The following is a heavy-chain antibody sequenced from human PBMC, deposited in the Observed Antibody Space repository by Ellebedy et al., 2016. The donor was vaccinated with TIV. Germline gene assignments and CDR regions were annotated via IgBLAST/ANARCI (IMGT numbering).Heavy chain of an antibody. CDR1: GYSFTSYW. Sequence: GESLKISCTGSGYSFTSYWISWVRQMPGKGLEWMGRIDPSDSYTNYSPSFQGHVTISADKSISTAYLQWSSLKASDTAMYYCATGPDYYYDSSGYPFDYWGQGTLVTVPS. CDR3: ATGPDYYYDSSGYPFDY. D-gene: IGHD3-22*01. J-gene: IGHJ4*02. V-gene: IGHV5-10-1*01. CDR2: IDPSDSYT.